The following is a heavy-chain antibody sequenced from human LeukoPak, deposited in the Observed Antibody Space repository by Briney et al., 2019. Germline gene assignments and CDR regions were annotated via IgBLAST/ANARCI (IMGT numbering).Heavy chain of an antibody. V-gene: IGHV3-23*03. CDR3: AGGQGWLLDY. D-gene: IGHD2-15*01. Sequence: TGGSLRLSCAASGFTFSSFATSWVRQAPGRGLEWVSVIYSGGATYYSDSVKGRFTISRDNSKNSLFLQMNSLRVEDTAVYYCAGGQGWLLDYWGQGALVTVSS. CDR2: IYSGGAT. CDR1: GFTFSSFA. J-gene: IGHJ4*02.